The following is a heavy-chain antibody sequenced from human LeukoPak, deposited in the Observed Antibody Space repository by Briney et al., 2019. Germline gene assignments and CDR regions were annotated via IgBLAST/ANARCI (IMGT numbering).Heavy chain of an antibody. Sequence: PSETLSVTCTVSGGSISSGDYYWSWIRQPPGKGLEWIGYIYYSGSTYYNPSLKSRVTISVDTSKNQFSLKLSSVTAADTAVYYCARALPSYCGGDCSRRAFDYWGQGTLVTVSS. CDR3: ARALPSYCGGDCSRRAFDY. J-gene: IGHJ4*02. D-gene: IGHD2-21*02. CDR1: GGSISSGDYY. V-gene: IGHV4-30-4*01. CDR2: IYYSGST.